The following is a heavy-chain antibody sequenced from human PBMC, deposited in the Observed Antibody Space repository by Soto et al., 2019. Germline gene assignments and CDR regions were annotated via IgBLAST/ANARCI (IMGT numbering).Heavy chain of an antibody. CDR2: ISAGGGTT. J-gene: IGHJ3*02. CDR3: AKDGYYYDSSGHGAFDI. V-gene: IGHV3-23*01. CDR1: GFSFSSYA. Sequence: EVQLLESGGGLVQPGGSLRLSCAASGFSFSSYAMSWVRQAPGKGLEWVSSISAGGGTTYYADSVKGRFTISRDNSKNTLYLQMNSLRAEDTAVYYCAKDGYYYDSSGHGAFDIWGQGTMVTVSS. D-gene: IGHD3-22*01.